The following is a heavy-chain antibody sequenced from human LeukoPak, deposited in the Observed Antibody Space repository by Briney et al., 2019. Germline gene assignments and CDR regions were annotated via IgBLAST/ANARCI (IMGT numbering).Heavy chain of an antibody. D-gene: IGHD4-17*01. J-gene: IGHJ4*02. Sequence: PGRSLRLSCAASGFTVSNNYMNWVRQAPGKGLEWVSVMYSGGSTNYADSVKGRFTISRDNSKNTLYLQMNSLRVEDTAVYYCARGLYGHWGQGTLVTVSS. V-gene: IGHV3-53*01. CDR3: ARGLYGH. CDR1: GFTVSNNY. CDR2: MYSGGST.